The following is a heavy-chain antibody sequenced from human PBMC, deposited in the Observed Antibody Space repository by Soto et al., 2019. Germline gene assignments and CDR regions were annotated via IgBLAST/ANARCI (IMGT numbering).Heavy chain of an antibody. CDR2: IYYSGST. Sequence: KSSETLSLTCTVSGGSISSGGYYWSWIRQHPGKGLEWIGYIYYSGSTYYNPSLKSRVTISVDKSKNQFSLKLSSVTAADTAVYYCARGVPNPFGELSLHFDYWGQGTLVTVSS. J-gene: IGHJ4*02. D-gene: IGHD3-10*01. V-gene: IGHV4-31*03. CDR1: GGSISSGGYY. CDR3: ARGVPNPFGELSLHFDY.